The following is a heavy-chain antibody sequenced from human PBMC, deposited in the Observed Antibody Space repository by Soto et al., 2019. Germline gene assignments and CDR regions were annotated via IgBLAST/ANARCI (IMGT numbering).Heavy chain of an antibody. D-gene: IGHD3-22*01. CDR2: ISYRGST. V-gene: IGHV4-59*01. J-gene: IGHJ5*02. CDR3: ASSGIVGREVNTWFDP. Sequence: SETLSLTXTVSAGSMTTSYWSWIRQPLGKALEWIGYISYRGSTNYNPSLKSRLTISIDTSKSQISLKLTSMTTADTAVYYCASSGIVGREVNTWFDPWGQGTLVTVSS. CDR1: AGSMTTSY.